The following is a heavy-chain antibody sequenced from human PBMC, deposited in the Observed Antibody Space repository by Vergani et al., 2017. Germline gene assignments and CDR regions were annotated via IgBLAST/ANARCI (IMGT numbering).Heavy chain of an antibody. D-gene: IGHD3-10*01. CDR2: ISSGGGDI. CDR3: TTAWGLYYLHGEYFQY. J-gene: IGHJ1*01. V-gene: IGHV3-23*01. CDR1: GFTFDTYT. Sequence: EVQLLESGGGLVQPGGSRRLSFAGAGFTFDTYTMAYVRQARGKGLEWFATISSGGGDIFYADSVKGRFTISRDNSKNTLFLQMNSLKDEDTAVYYCTTAWGLYYLHGEYFQYWGRGTLVSVSS.